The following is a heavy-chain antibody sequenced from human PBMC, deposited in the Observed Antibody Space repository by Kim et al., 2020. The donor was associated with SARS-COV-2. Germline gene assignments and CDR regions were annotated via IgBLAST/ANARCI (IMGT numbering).Heavy chain of an antibody. J-gene: IGHJ5*02. CDR1: GYTLTELS. CDR2: FDPEDGET. Sequence: ASVKVSCKVSGYTLTELSMHWVRQAPGKGLEWMGGFDPEDGETIYAQKFQGRVTMTEDTSTDTAYRELSSLRSEDTAVYYCATAAAVCGGATRCPRWFDPWGQGTLVTVSS. V-gene: IGHV1-24*01. D-gene: IGHD1-26*01. CDR3: ATAAAVCGGATRCPRWFDP.